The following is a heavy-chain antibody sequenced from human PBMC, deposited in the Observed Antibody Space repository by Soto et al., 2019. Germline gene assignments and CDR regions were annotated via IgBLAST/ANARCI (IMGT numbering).Heavy chain of an antibody. Sequence: SETLSLTCTVSGGSISSGDYYWSWIRQPPGKGLEWIGYIYYSGSTYYNPSLKSRATISVDTSKNQFSLKLSSVTAADTAVYYCARQLKDYYYYGMDVWGQGTTVTVSS. J-gene: IGHJ6*02. D-gene: IGHD5-18*01. CDR3: ARQLKDYYYYGMDV. CDR1: GGSISSGDYY. CDR2: IYYSGST. V-gene: IGHV4-30-4*01.